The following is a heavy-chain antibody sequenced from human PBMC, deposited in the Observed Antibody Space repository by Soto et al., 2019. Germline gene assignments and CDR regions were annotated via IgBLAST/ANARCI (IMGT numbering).Heavy chain of an antibody. CDR2: MNPNSGNT. CDR1: GYTFTSHY. J-gene: IGHJ5*02. CDR3: AREVIGCNDP. D-gene: IGHD3-10*01. V-gene: IGHV1-8*02. Sequence: ASVKVSCKAFGYTFTSHYVHWVRQATGQGLEWMGWMNPNSGNTGYAQKFQGRVTMTRNTSISTAYMELSSLRSDDTAVYYCAREVIGCNDPWGQGTLVTSPQ.